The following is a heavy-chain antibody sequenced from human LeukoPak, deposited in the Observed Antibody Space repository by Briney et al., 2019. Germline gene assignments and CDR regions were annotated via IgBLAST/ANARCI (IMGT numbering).Heavy chain of an antibody. J-gene: IGHJ6*03. CDR3: AKGDYYYMDV. Sequence: PSETLSLTCTVSGDSISSGDYYWSWIRQPAGKGLEWIGRISSSGSTNYNPSLKSRVTISVDTSKNQFSLKLSSVTAADTAVYYCAKGDYYYMDVWGKGTTVTVSS. CDR1: GDSISSGDYY. CDR2: ISSSGST. V-gene: IGHV4-61*02.